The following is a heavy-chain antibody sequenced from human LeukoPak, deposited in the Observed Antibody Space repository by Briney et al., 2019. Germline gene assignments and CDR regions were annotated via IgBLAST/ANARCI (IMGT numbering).Heavy chain of an antibody. J-gene: IGHJ3*02. CDR2: INWNGGST. D-gene: IGHD3-10*01. Sequence: GGSLRLSCAASGLTVRTNSMSWVRQAPGKGLEWVSGINWNGGSTGYADSVKGRFTISRDNAKNSLYLQMNSLRAEDTALYYCARDSVYYGSGSHDAFDIWGQGTMVTVSS. CDR1: GLTVRTNS. CDR3: ARDSVYYGSGSHDAFDI. V-gene: IGHV3-20*04.